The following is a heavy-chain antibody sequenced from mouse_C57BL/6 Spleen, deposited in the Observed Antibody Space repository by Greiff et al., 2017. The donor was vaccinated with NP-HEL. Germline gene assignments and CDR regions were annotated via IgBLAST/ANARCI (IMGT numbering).Heavy chain of an antibody. CDR1: GYSITSGYY. CDR3: ARRVPREYFDV. CDR2: ISYDGSN. Sequence: ESGPGLVKPSQSLSLTCSVTGYSITSGYYWNWIRQFPGNKLEWMGYISYDGSNNYNPSLKNRISITRDTSKNQFFLKLNSVTTEDTATYYCARRVPREYFDVWGTGTTVTVSS. J-gene: IGHJ1*03. V-gene: IGHV3-6*01.